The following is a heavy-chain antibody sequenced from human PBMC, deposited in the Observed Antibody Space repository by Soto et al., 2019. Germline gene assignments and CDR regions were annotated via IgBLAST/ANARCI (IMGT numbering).Heavy chain of an antibody. Sequence: EVQLSESGGGLVQPGGSLRLSCAASGFTFSSYAMSWVRQAPGKGLEWVSAISGSGGSTYYADSVKGRFTISRDNSKNTLYLQMNSLRAEDTAVYYCAKDGGYAYYDSSGYYFGYWGQGTLVTVSS. J-gene: IGHJ4*02. D-gene: IGHD3-22*01. V-gene: IGHV3-23*01. CDR2: ISGSGGST. CDR3: AKDGGYAYYDSSGYYFGY. CDR1: GFTFSSYA.